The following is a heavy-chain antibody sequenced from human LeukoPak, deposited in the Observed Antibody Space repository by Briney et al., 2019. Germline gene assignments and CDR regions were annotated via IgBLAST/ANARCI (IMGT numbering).Heavy chain of an antibody. CDR2: IFTSGVT. CDR3: ARESYDFCFDN. V-gene: IGHV4-4*07. Sequence: SETLSLTCTVSGGSISTYYRSWIRQPAGKGLEWIGRIFTSGVTNYNPSLKSRFTMSVDTSKNQFSLNLNSVTAADTAVYFCARESYDFCFDNWGQGTLVTVSS. D-gene: IGHD3-3*01. J-gene: IGHJ4*02. CDR1: GGSISTYY.